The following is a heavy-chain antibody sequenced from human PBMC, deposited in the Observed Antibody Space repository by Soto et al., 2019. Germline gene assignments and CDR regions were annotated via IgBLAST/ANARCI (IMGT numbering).Heavy chain of an antibody. CDR2: IIPILGIA. CDR3: ARDLYIVVVPAATEDAFDI. D-gene: IGHD2-2*01. J-gene: IGHJ3*02. Sequence: QVQLVQSGAEVKKPGSSVKVSCKASGGTFSIYTISWVRQAPGQGLEWMGRIIPILGIANYAQKFQGRVTLTADKSTSTAYMELSSLRSEDTAVYYCARDLYIVVVPAATEDAFDIWGQGTMVTVSS. CDR1: GGTFSIYT. V-gene: IGHV1-69*08.